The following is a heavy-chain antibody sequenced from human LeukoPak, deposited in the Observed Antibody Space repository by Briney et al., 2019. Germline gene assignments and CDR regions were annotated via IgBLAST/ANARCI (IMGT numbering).Heavy chain of an antibody. CDR1: GASISSNHN. CDR2: IHYRINT. Sequence: SETLSLTCSVSGASISSNHNWGWIRQPPGMGLEWIGTIHYRINTYYNPSLKSRLTISIDTSKNQFSLRLSSVTAADTAVYYCARYQEEVGYNAKTIDYWGQGTLVTVSS. CDR3: ARYQEEVGYNAKTIDY. J-gene: IGHJ4*02. V-gene: IGHV4-39*01. D-gene: IGHD5-24*01.